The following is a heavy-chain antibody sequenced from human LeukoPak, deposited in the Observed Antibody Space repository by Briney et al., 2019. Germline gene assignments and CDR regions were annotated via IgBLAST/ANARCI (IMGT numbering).Heavy chain of an antibody. V-gene: IGHV3-23*01. Sequence: PGGSLRLSCAGSGFSFGTYDMSWVRQAPGKGLEWVSAVSGGGTITDYADSVKGRFTISRDNSKNTLYLQMNSLRAEDTAVYYCAKSLSSGYYWNYWGQGTLVTVSS. CDR1: GFSFGTYD. CDR2: VSGGGTIT. CDR3: AKSLSSGYYWNY. D-gene: IGHD3-22*01. J-gene: IGHJ4*02.